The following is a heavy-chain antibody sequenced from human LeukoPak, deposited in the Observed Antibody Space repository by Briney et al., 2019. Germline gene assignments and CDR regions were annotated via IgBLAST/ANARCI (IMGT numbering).Heavy chain of an antibody. CDR1: GASISYYY. CDR2: IHYSGAT. J-gene: IGHJ3*02. D-gene: IGHD6-13*01. V-gene: IGHV4-59*01. CDR3: ARGASSSWLDAFDN. Sequence: SETLTLTCTVSGASISYYYWTWIRQPPGKGLEWIGSIHYSGATNYNPSLKSRVTISVDTSKNHFSLSLRSVTAADTAVYYCARGASSSWLDAFDNWGQGTMVTVSS.